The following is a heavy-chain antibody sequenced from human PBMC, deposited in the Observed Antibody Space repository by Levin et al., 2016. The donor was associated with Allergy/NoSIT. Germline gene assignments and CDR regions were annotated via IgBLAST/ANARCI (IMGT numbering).Heavy chain of an antibody. J-gene: IGHJ6*02. CDR2: IYHSGST. CDR3: ARARAPWLYYYYYYGMDV. D-gene: IGHD5-12*01. V-gene: IGHV4-4*02. Sequence: SETLSLTCAVSGGSISSSNWWSWVRQPPGKGLEWIGEIYHSGSTNYNPSLKSRVTISVDKSKNQFSLKLSSVTAADTAVYYCARARAPWLYYYYYYGMDVWGQGTTVTVSS. CDR1: GGSISSSNW.